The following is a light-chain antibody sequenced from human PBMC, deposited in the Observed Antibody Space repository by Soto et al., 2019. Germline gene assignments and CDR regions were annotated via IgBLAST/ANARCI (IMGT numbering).Light chain of an antibody. CDR3: QQYGSSPPLT. V-gene: IGKV3-20*01. CDR1: QSVSSSY. J-gene: IGKJ4*01. CDR2: GAS. Sequence: EIVLTQSPGTLSLSPGERANLSCRASQSVSSSYLAWYQQKPGQAHRLLIYGASSRATCIPARFSGSGSGTDFPLTISRLEPEDFAVYYWQQYGSSPPLTFGGVTKVEIK.